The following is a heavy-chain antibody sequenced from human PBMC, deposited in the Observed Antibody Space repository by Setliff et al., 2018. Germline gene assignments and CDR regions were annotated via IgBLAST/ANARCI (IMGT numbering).Heavy chain of an antibody. V-gene: IGHV4-38-2*01. CDR3: ARVDNFWSGPIDY. CDR1: GYSISSGYY. CDR2: IYRTGST. D-gene: IGHD3-3*01. J-gene: IGHJ4*02. Sequence: PSETLSLTCGVSGYSISSGYYWGWIRQPPGKGLEWIGSIYRTGSTYYNPSLKSRVTISVDTSKNQFSLKLSSVTAADTAVYYCARVDNFWSGPIDYWGQGTLVTVSS.